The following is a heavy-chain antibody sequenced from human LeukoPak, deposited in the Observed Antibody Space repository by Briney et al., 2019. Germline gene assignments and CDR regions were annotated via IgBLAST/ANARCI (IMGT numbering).Heavy chain of an antibody. CDR3: ARWLVVGDPWGFDP. D-gene: IGHD2-15*01. CDR1: GYRFSDYW. J-gene: IGHJ5*02. CDR2: IYPGDSRT. V-gene: IGHV5-51*01. Sequence: GESLKISCKGSGYRFSDYWLGWVRQMPGKGLEWMGIIYPGDSRTRYSAPFRGQVTISADKSIDTAYLQWNSLKASDSGTYYCARWLVVGDPWGFDPWGKGTRVTVSS.